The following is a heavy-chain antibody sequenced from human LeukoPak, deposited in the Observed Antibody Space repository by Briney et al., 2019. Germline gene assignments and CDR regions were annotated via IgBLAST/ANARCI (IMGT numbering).Heavy chain of an antibody. J-gene: IGHJ6*02. V-gene: IGHV3-30*04. D-gene: IGHD5-12*01. CDR2: ISFDGGTK. CDR1: GFTFSTFA. Sequence: GGSLRLSFEASGFTFSTFAMNWFRKSQGKGLGWVAVISFDGGTKYYADSVKGRFIISRDNSNKSLSLEMNSLRPDDTAVFYCAKDESSGYDWPNYFYGLDVWGQGTTVVVSS. CDR3: AKDESSGYDWPNYFYGLDV.